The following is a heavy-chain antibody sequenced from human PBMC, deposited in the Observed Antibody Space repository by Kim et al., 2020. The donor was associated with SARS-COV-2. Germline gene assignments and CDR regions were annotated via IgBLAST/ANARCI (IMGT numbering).Heavy chain of an antibody. J-gene: IGHJ4*02. CDR1: GYTFTGYY. CDR3: SRFYVAVNFDY. D-gene: IGHD6-19*01. V-gene: IGHV1-2*06. CDR2: INPNSGGT. Sequence: ASVKVSCKASGYTFTGYYMHWVRQAPGQGLEWMGRINPNSGGTNYAQKFQGRVTMTRDTSISTAYMELSRLRSDDTAVYYCSRFYVAVNFDYWGQGNLVPVSS.